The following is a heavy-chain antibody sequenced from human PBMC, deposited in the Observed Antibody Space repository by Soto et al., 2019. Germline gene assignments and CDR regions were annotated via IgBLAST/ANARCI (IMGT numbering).Heavy chain of an antibody. CDR3: ARDAQGFAPYGMDV. D-gene: IGHD3-16*01. J-gene: IGHJ6*02. CDR2: IWNDGSKK. Sequence: QVQLVESGGGVVQPGRSLRLSCAASGFTFRSHGMHWVRQAPGKGLEWVAHIWNDGSKKYYEESVMGRFTISRDNSKSTLYLQMNSLRVEDTAVYYCARDAQGFAPYGMDVWGQGTTVTVSS. V-gene: IGHV3-33*01. CDR1: GFTFRSHG.